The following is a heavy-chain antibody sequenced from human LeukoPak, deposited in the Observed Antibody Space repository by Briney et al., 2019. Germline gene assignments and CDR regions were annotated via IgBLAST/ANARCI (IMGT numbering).Heavy chain of an antibody. CDR2: TYYRSKWYN. Sequence: SQTLSLTCAISGDSVSNYTTAWNWIRQSPSRGLEWLGRTYYRSKWYNEYAVSVKSRITIDPDTSKNQFSLQLNSVTPEDTAVYYCARGLLPYYYYMDVWGKGTTVTVSS. V-gene: IGHV6-1*01. CDR1: GDSVSNYTTA. CDR3: ARGLLPYYYYMDV. D-gene: IGHD2-15*01. J-gene: IGHJ6*03.